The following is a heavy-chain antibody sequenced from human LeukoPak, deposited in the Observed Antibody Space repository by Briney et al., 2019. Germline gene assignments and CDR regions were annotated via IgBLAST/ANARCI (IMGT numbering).Heavy chain of an antibody. Sequence: GESLKISCKGSGYSFTTYWIGWVRQMPGKGLEWMGIIYPGDPDTRYSPSFQGQVTISADKSTRAAYLQWSSLKASDTAMYYCAIFDFLFGEIDNWFDPWGQGTLVTVSS. D-gene: IGHD3-3*01. V-gene: IGHV5-51*01. CDR2: IYPGDPDT. CDR3: AIFDFLFGEIDNWFDP. CDR1: GYSFTTYW. J-gene: IGHJ5*02.